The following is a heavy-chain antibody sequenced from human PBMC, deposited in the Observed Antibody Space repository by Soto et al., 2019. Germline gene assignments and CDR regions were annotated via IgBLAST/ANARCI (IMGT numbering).Heavy chain of an antibody. Sequence: GGSLRLSCAASGFTFSSYAMSWVRQAPGRGLEWVPTISGSGGSADYADSVKGRFTISRDNPQNTLYLEMNSPRAEDTAIYYCAKDRFHVVVTVSIFDPWGQGTLVTVSS. CDR3: AKDRFHVVVTVSIFDP. D-gene: IGHD2-21*02. CDR1: GFTFSSYA. J-gene: IGHJ5*02. CDR2: ISGSGGSA. V-gene: IGHV3-23*01.